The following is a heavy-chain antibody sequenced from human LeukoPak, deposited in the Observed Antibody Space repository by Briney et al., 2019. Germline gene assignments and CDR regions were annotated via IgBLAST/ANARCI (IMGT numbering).Heavy chain of an antibody. CDR3: TTTYHYDSSGYSSYY. D-gene: IGHD3-22*01. V-gene: IGHV3-15*01. Sequence: PGGSLRLSCAASGFTFSNAWMTWVRQAPGKGLEWVGRIKSEVVGGATDYAAPVKGRFIISRDDSKNTLYLQMNSLKTEDTALYYCTTTYHYDSSGYSSYYWGQGTLVTVSS. CDR2: IKSEVVGGAT. CDR1: GFTFSNAW. J-gene: IGHJ4*02.